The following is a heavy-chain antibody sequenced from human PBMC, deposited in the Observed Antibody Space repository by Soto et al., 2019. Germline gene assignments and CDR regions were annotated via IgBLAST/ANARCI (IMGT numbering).Heavy chain of an antibody. V-gene: IGHV3-23*01. CDR2: ISGSGTTA. CDR3: AKTTDGWFSAFEI. CDR1: GFIFSSYA. J-gene: IGHJ3*02. Sequence: GGSLRLSCAASGFIFSSYAMSWVRLAPGKGLEWVSAISGSGTTAYYADSVKGRFTFSRDNSKKTMYLQMNSLRAEDTAVYYCAKTTDGWFSAFEIWGQGTMVTASS. D-gene: IGHD6-19*01.